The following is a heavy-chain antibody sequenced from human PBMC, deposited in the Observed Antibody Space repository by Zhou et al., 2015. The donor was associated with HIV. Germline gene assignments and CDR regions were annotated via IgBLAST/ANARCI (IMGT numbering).Heavy chain of an antibody. V-gene: IGHV1-18*01. J-gene: IGHJ6*02. CDR2: ISAYNGNT. CDR3: ASSSGYYYYGMDV. CDR1: GYTFTSYG. Sequence: QVQLVQSGAEVKKPGASVKVSCKASGYTFTSYGISWVRQAPGQGLEWMGWISAYNGNTNYAQKFQGWVTMTRDTSISTAYMELSRLRSDDTAVYYCASSSGYYYYGMDVWGQGTTVTVSS. D-gene: IGHD3-22*01.